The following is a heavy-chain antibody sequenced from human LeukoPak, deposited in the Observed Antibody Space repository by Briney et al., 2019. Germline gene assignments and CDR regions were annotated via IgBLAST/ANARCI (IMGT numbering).Heavy chain of an antibody. D-gene: IGHD3-10*01. CDR3: ARDLRITMVRGVDYYYGMDV. Sequence: SVTLSLTCTVSGGSISSYYWSWIRQPPGKGLEWIGYIYYSGSTNHNPSLKSRVTISVDTSKNQFSLKLSSVTAADTAVYYCARDLRITMVRGVDYYYGMDVWGQGTTVTVSS. V-gene: IGHV4-59*01. CDR1: GGSISSYY. CDR2: IYYSGST. J-gene: IGHJ6*02.